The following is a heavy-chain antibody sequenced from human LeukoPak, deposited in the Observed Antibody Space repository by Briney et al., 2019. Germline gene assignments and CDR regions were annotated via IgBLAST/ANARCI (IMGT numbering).Heavy chain of an antibody. CDR1: GFTFSSYA. Sequence: HTGGSLRLSCAASGFTFSSYAMSWVRQAPGKGLEWVSVISGSGGSTYYADSVRGRFTISRDNSKNTLYLQMNSLRAEDTAVYYCAKSHSNIVGAIGVFDIWGQGTMVTVSS. J-gene: IGHJ3*02. D-gene: IGHD1-26*01. CDR2: ISGSGGST. CDR3: AKSHSNIVGAIGVFDI. V-gene: IGHV3-23*01.